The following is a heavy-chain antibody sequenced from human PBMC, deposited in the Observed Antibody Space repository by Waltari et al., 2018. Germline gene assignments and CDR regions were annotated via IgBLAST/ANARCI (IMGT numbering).Heavy chain of an antibody. V-gene: IGHV3-21*01. CDR2: ISATGGYI. CDR3: ARGGWGFYLDL. Sequence: DVQLLESGGGLVKPGGSLRLSCAASGSPFSRYNMNWVRQAPGKGLEWVSSISATGGYIHYADSVKGRFTISRDNAKNSLYLQMSSLRDEDTAVYYCARGGWGFYLDLWGQGALVTVSS. D-gene: IGHD7-27*01. J-gene: IGHJ5*02. CDR1: GSPFSRYN.